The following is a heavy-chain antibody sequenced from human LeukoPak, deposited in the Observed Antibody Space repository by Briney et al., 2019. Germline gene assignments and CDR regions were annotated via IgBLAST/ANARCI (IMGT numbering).Heavy chain of an antibody. CDR2: IYYSGST. Sequence: PSETLSLTCTVSGGSISSSSYYWGWIRQPPGKGLEWIGSIYYSGSTYYNPSLKSRVTISVDTSKNQFSLKLSSVTAADTAVYYCARVGIAARPTQLYYFDYWGQGTLVTVSS. J-gene: IGHJ4*02. D-gene: IGHD6-6*01. CDR3: ARVGIAARPTQLYYFDY. CDR1: GGSISSSSYY. V-gene: IGHV4-39*07.